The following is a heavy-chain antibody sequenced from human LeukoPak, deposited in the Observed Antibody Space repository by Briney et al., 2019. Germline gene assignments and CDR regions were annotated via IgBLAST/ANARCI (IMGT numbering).Heavy chain of an antibody. CDR1: GGSISSSSYY. J-gene: IGHJ4*02. D-gene: IGHD1-26*01. CDR3: ARHSIVGVYPHFDY. V-gene: IGHV4-39*01. CDR2: IYYSGST. Sequence: SETLSLTCTVSGGSISSSSYYWGWIRQPPGKGLEWIGSIYYSGSTNYNPSLKSRVTISVDTSKNQFSLKLSSVTAADTAVYYCARHSIVGVYPHFDYWGQGTLVTVSS.